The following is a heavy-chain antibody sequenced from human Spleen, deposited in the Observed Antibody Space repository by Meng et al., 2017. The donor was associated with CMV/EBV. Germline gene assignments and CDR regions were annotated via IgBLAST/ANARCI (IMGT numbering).Heavy chain of an antibody. D-gene: IGHD1-26*01. Sequence: ASVKVSCKASGYTFTGYYMHWVRQAPGQGLEWMGWINPNSGGTNYAQKFQGRVTMTRDTSISTAYMELNRLRSDDTAVYYCARFPVGATARHYWGQGTTVTVSS. CDR2: INPNSGGT. J-gene: IGHJ6*02. CDR3: ARFPVGATARHY. CDR1: GYTFTGYY. V-gene: IGHV1-2*02.